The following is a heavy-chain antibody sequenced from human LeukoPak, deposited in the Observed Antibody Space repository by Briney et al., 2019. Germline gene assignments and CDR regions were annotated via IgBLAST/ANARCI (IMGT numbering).Heavy chain of an antibody. J-gene: IGHJ4*02. Sequence: PGGSLRLSCAASGFTFSSYAMSWVRQAPGKGLEWVSAISGSGGSTYYADSVKGRFTISRDNSKNTLYLQMNSLRAEDTAVYYCAKGGLRFLEWLPYFDYWGQGTLVTVSS. CDR1: GFTFSSYA. CDR2: ISGSGGST. D-gene: IGHD3-3*01. CDR3: AKGGLRFLEWLPYFDY. V-gene: IGHV3-23*01.